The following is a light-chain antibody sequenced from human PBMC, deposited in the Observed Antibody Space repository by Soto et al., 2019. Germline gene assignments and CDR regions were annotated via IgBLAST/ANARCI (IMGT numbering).Light chain of an antibody. CDR2: DAS. Sequence: DIQMTQSPYTLSASVGDTINITCRASQSVSKWLAWYQQKPEKAPKLLIYDASNLEPGVPSRFSGRGSGADFTFSISSLQPEDIATYYCQQYDDIPPTFGQGTRLEI. V-gene: IGKV1-33*01. CDR3: QQYDDIPPT. J-gene: IGKJ5*01. CDR1: QSVSKW.